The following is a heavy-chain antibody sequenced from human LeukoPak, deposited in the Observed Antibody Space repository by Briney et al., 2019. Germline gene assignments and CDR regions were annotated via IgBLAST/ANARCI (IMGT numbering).Heavy chain of an antibody. CDR2: IDPDSGGT. D-gene: IGHD2-2*02. J-gene: IGHJ4*02. Sequence: ASVKVSCKTSGYTFTGYYLHWVRQAPGQGLEWMGRIDPDSGGTHYAQKFQVRVTVTRDTSITTVYMELSGLTSDDTAVYYCTRVPGPYTTSRFDYWGQGTLVTVSS. V-gene: IGHV1-2*02. CDR3: TRVPGPYTTSRFDY. CDR1: GYTFTGYY.